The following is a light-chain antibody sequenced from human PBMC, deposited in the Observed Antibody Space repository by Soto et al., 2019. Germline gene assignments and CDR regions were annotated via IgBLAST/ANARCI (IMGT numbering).Light chain of an antibody. CDR1: SPNIESNT. Sequence: QPVLTQPPSASGTPGQRVTISCSGSSPNIESNTVTWYQQLPGTAPKLVIYSNYDRPSGVPDRFSGSTSGTSASLVIRGLQSEDEADYYCAAWDDILNGYVFGGGTKVTVL. CDR3: AAWDDILNGYV. CDR2: SNY. V-gene: IGLV1-44*01. J-gene: IGLJ1*01.